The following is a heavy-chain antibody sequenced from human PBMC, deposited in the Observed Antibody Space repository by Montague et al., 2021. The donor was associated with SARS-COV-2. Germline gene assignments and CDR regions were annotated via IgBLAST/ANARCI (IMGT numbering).Heavy chain of an antibody. CDR2: LSNDGSNK. J-gene: IGHJ4*02. CDR1: GFYFSYA. D-gene: IGHD1-26*01. Sequence: SLRLSCAASGFYFSYAIHWVRQAPGTGLEWVALLSNDGSNKHYADSVKGRFTISRDNSKSTLYLQVNSLRAEDTAVYYCARESGSFHDGGYFDYWGQGSLVTVSS. V-gene: IGHV3-30*04. CDR3: ARESGSFHDGGYFDY.